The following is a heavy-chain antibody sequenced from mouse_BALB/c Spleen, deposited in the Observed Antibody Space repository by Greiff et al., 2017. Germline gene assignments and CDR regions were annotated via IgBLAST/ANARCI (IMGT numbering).Heavy chain of an antibody. CDR2: IDPETGGT. CDR1: GYTFTDYE. D-gene: IGHD2-14*01. Sequence: VQLQESGAELVRPGASVTLSCKASGYTFTDYEMHWVKQTPVHGLEWIGAIDPETGGTAYNQKFKGKATLTADKSSSTAYIELRTLTSEDSAVYYCTTYRYDANYFDYWGQGTTLTVSS. CDR3: TTYRYDANYFDY. J-gene: IGHJ2*01. V-gene: IGHV1-15*01.